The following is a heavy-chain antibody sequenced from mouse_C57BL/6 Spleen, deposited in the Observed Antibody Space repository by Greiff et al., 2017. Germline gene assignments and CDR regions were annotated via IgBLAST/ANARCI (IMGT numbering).Heavy chain of an antibody. CDR3: ARRITTEYFDV. D-gene: IGHD1-1*01. Sequence: QVQLQQSGAELAKPGASVKLSCKASGSTFTSYWMHWVNQRPGQGLEWIGYINPSSGYTKYKQKFKDKATLTADKSSSTAYMQLSSLTYEYSAVYYCARRITTEYFDVWGTGTTVTVSS. V-gene: IGHV1-7*01. J-gene: IGHJ1*03. CDR2: INPSSGYT. CDR1: GSTFTSYW.